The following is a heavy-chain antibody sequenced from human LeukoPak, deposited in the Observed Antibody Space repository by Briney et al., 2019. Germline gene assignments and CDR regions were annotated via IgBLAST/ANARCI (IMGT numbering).Heavy chain of an antibody. CDR3: ARDSPSLGINY. CDR1: GGSISSYY. CDR2: IYYSGGT. V-gene: IGHV4-59*01. D-gene: IGHD7-27*01. Sequence: SETLSLTCTVSGGSISSYYWSWIRRPPGKGLEWIGYIYYSGGTNYNPSLKSRVTISVDTSKNQFSLKLSSVTAADTAVYYCARDSPSLGINYWGQGTLVTVSS. J-gene: IGHJ4*02.